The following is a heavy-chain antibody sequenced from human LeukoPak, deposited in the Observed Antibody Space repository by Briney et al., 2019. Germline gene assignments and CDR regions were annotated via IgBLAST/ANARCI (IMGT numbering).Heavy chain of an antibody. V-gene: IGHV4-34*01. Sequence: SEALSLTCALSGGSFSGHYWSSIRQPPGKGLEWIGEINHSGSTNYNPSLRSRVTVSVHASKNQLYLKLSSVTAADTAVYYCAKQWPVSPLLDYWGQGTLVTVSS. CDR2: INHSGST. D-gene: IGHD6-19*01. J-gene: IGHJ4*02. CDR1: GGSFSGHY. CDR3: AKQWPVSPLLDY.